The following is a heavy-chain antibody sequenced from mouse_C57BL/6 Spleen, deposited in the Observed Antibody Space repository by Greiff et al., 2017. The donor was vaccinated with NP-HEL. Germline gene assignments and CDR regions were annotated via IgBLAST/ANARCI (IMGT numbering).Heavy chain of an antibody. Sequence: EVQLQQSGPELVKPGASVKISCKASGYTFTDYYMNWVKQSHGKSLEWIGDINPNNGGTSYNQKFKGKATLTVDKSSSTAYMELRSLTSEDSAVYYCADYSWGYFDVWGTGTTVTVSS. V-gene: IGHV1-26*01. CDR2: INPNNGGT. J-gene: IGHJ1*03. CDR3: ADYSWGYFDV. CDR1: GYTFTDYY. D-gene: IGHD2-13*01.